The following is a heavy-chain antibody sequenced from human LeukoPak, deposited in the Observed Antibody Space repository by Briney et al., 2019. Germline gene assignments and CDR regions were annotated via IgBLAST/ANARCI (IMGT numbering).Heavy chain of an antibody. Sequence: GGSLRLSCAATGLSVSSNFMSWVRQAPGKGLEWVSVIYGGGSTYYADSVKGRFTISRDNSKNTLYLQMNSLRAEDTAVYYCARESLRPAAKVGGFDSWGQGTLVTVSS. CDR1: GLSVSSNF. D-gene: IGHD2-2*01. CDR2: IYGGGST. CDR3: ARESLRPAAKVGGFDS. V-gene: IGHV3-53*05. J-gene: IGHJ4*02.